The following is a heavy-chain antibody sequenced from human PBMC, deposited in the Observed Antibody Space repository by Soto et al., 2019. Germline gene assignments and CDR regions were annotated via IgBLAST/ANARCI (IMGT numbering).Heavy chain of an antibody. V-gene: IGHV1-8*01. CDR1: GYTFTSYD. J-gene: IGHJ5*02. CDR3: ARGRIIVAGGFDP. CDR2: MNPSTGNT. D-gene: IGHD6-19*01. Sequence: QVQLVQSGAEVKKPGASVKVSCKASGYTFTSYDIIWVRQATGQGLEWMGWMNPSTGNTDSAEKFQGRLTMTRNTSISTVSMELSSLSFEDTAVYYCARGRIIVAGGFDPWGQGTRVTVSS.